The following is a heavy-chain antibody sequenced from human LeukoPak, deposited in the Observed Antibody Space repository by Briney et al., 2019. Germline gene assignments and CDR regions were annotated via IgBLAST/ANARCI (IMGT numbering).Heavy chain of an antibody. CDR2: ISSSSSYI. CDR1: GFTFSSYS. V-gene: IGHV3-21*01. Sequence: PGGSLRLSCAASGFTFSSYSMNWVRQAPGKGLEWVSSISSSSSYIYYADSVKGRFTISRDNAKNSLYLQMNSLRAEDTAVYYCARDWASSTYSSPFDYWGQGTLVTVSS. CDR3: ARDWASSTYSSPFDY. D-gene: IGHD4-11*01. J-gene: IGHJ4*02.